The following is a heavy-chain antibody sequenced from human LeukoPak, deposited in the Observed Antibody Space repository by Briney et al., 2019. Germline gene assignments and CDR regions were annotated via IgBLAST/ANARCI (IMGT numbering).Heavy chain of an antibody. CDR2: ISHTGSNA. V-gene: IGHV3-30*09. J-gene: IGHJ4*02. D-gene: IGHD6-13*01. CDR3: AKVAAAGLYFDY. CDR1: GFDFKNYA. Sequence: GGSLRLSCTASGFDFKNYAMHWVRQAPGKGLEWVSVISHTGSNAYYADSVKGRFAISRDNSKNTLYLQMNSLRAEDTAVYYCAKVAAAGLYFDYWGQGTLVTVSS.